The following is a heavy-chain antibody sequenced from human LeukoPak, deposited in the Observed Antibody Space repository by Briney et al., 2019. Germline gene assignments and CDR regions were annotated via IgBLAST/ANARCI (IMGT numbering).Heavy chain of an antibody. J-gene: IGHJ4*02. Sequence: GGSLRLSCAASGFTFSIYAMSWVRQAPGKGLEWVSGISGSGSSTYYADSVKGRFTISRDNSKNTLYLKMNSLRAEDTAIYYCAKDASYSDYNYFDFWGQGTLVTVSS. D-gene: IGHD5-12*01. CDR3: AKDASYSDYNYFDF. CDR2: ISGSGSST. V-gene: IGHV3-23*01. CDR1: GFTFSIYA.